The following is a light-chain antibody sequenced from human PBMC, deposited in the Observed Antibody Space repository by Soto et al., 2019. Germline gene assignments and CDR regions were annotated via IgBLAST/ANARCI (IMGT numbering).Light chain of an antibody. J-gene: IGKJ1*01. CDR3: QQYGSSGT. CDR1: QSVNNN. CDR2: GAS. Sequence: EIVMTQSPATLSVSPGERATLSCRASQSVNNNLAWYQQKPGQAPRLLIYGASNRATGTPDRFSGSGSGTDFTLTISRLEPEDFAVYYCQQYGSSGTFGQGTKVDIK. V-gene: IGKV3-20*01.